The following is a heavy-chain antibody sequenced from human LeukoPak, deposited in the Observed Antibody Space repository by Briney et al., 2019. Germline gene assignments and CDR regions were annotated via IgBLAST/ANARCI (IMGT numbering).Heavy chain of an antibody. Sequence: SVKVSCKASGGTFSSYATSWVRQAPGQGLEWMGRIIPVFGIANYAQKFQGRVTITADKSTSTAYMELSSLRSEDTAVYYCARDPTYYYDSSEDYFDYWGQGTLVTVSS. CDR1: GGTFSSYA. V-gene: IGHV1-69*04. CDR2: IIPVFGIA. CDR3: ARDPTYYYDSSEDYFDY. D-gene: IGHD3-22*01. J-gene: IGHJ4*02.